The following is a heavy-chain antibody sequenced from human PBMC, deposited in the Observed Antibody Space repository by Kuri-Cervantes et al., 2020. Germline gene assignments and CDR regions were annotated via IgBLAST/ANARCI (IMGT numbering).Heavy chain of an antibody. D-gene: IGHD3-10*01. CDR3: ARDKRAFGSGNYNYFYGMDV. J-gene: IGHJ6*02. CDR2: ISSSGSTI. CDR1: GFTFSDYY. Sequence: GESLKISCAASGFTFSDYYMSWIRQAPGKGLEWVSYISSSGSTIHYAGSVKGRFIISRDNAKNSLYLQMSSLRDDDTAVYYCARDKRAFGSGNYNYFYGMDVWGQGTTVTVSS. V-gene: IGHV3-11*04.